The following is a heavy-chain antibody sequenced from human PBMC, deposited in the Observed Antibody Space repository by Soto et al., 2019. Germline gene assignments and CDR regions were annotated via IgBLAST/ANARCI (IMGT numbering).Heavy chain of an antibody. D-gene: IGHD2-2*01. J-gene: IGHJ5*02. V-gene: IGHV4-30-4*01. CDR1: GGSISSGDYY. CDR2: IYYSGST. CDR3: ASADGLSIRLDP. Sequence: PSETLSRTCTVSGGSISSGDYYWSWIRQPPGKGLEWIGYIYYSGSTYYNPSLNRRVTISVYTCKNQSSLKLSSVTAADTAVYCCASADGLSIRLDPWREGTVVSVSS.